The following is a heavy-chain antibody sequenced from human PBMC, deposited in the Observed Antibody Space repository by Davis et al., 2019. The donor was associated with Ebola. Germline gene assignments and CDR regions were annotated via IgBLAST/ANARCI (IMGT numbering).Heavy chain of an antibody. Sequence: SETLSLTCTVSGGSISSSSYYWGWIRQPPGKGLEWIGNIYYSGSTYYRSSLKSRVIMSINMSRSQFSLRLSSVTAADTAVYYCARLKRDYYDSGGYYLTAFFFDSWGQGTLVTVSS. CDR2: IYYSGST. D-gene: IGHD3-22*01. CDR3: ARLKRDYYDSGGYYLTAFFFDS. J-gene: IGHJ4*02. V-gene: IGHV4-30-4*08. CDR1: GGSISSSSYY.